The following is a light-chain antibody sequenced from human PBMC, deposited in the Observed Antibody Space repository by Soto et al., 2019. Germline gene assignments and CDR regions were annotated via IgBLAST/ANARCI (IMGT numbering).Light chain of an antibody. J-gene: IGKJ4*01. CDR1: QSVGTN. CDR3: QQYRDWAPIT. Sequence: EIVMTQSPAALFLPPGERATLSCRASQSVGTNLAWYQQKPGQAPRPLIYSASARPTDVPARFSVSGSGTEFTLTISSLQSEDFAVYYCQQYRDWAPITFGGGTKVEIK. CDR2: SAS. V-gene: IGKV3-15*01.